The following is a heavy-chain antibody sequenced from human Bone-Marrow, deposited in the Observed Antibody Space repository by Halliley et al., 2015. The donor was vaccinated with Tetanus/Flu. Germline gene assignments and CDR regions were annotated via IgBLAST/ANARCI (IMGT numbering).Heavy chain of an antibody. D-gene: IGHD3-9*01. J-gene: IGHJ4*02. CDR3: ARYDTRSSGRTFDY. Sequence: LRLSCAVSGDSMSSSEWWAWIRQPPGKGLEWIGYISNTGSTHYSASLKSRVTLSVDTSMKQFSLKLSSVTAVDTALCYCARYDTRSSGRTFDYWGQGTLVTVSS. V-gene: IGHV4-28*01. CDR2: ISNTGST. CDR1: GDSMSSSEW.